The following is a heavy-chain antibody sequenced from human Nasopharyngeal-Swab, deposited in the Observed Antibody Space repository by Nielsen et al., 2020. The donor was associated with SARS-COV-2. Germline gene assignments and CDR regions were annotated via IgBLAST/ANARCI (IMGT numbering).Heavy chain of an antibody. CDR1: GGTFSSYA. J-gene: IGHJ4*02. CDR3: ARDLNSGYSGYEGDY. Sequence: SVQVSCKASGGTFSSYAISWVRQAPGQGLEWMGGIIPIFGTANYAQKFQGRVTITADKSTSTAYMELSSLRSEDTAVYYCARDLNSGYSGYEGDYWGQGTLVTVSS. CDR2: IIPIFGTA. D-gene: IGHD5-12*01. V-gene: IGHV1-69*06.